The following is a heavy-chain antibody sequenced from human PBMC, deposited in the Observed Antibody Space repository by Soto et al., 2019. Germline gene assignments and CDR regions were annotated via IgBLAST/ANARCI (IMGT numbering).Heavy chain of an antibody. D-gene: IGHD5-12*01. CDR2: IRNKTNNYAT. CDR1: GFTFSGSA. V-gene: IGHV3-73*02. CDR3: YFIVATIGTAY. J-gene: IGHJ4*02. Sequence: EVQLVESGGGLVQPGGSLKLSCAASGFTFSGSAMHWVRQASGKGLEWVGRIRNKTNNYATAYGASVKGRFTISRDDSKNTSYLQMNSLKTDDTAVYYCYFIVATIGTAYWGQGTLVTVSS.